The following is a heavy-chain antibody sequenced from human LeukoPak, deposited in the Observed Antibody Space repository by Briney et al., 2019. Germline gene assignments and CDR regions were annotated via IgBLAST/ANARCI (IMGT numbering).Heavy chain of an antibody. CDR1: GFPFSSYA. D-gene: IGHD6-13*01. CDR3: ARVALRGIAAAPADY. V-gene: IGHV3-30-3*01. CDR2: ISYDGSNK. J-gene: IGHJ4*02. Sequence: PGRSLRLPCAASGFPFSSYAKHWVRHAPGKGLECVTDISYDGSNKYYADSVKGRFTISRDNSKNTLYLQMNSLRAGDTAVYYCARVALRGIAAAPADYWGQGTLVTVSS.